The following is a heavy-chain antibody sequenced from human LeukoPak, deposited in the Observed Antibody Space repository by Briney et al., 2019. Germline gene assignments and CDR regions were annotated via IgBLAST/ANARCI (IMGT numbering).Heavy chain of an antibody. D-gene: IGHD1-26*01. Sequence: GGSLRLSCAAAGFTFSSYSMNWVRQAPGKGPEWVSSISSSSSYIHYADSVKGRFTISRDNAKNSLYLQMNSLRAEDTAVYYCARDRGGSYAAFDYWGQGTLVTVSS. CDR2: ISSSSSYI. CDR3: ARDRGGSYAAFDY. V-gene: IGHV3-21*01. J-gene: IGHJ4*02. CDR1: GFTFSSYS.